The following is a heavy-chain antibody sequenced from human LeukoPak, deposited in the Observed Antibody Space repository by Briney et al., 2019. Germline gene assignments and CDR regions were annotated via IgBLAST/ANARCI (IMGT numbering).Heavy chain of an antibody. V-gene: IGHV3-48*01. CDR1: GFTFSTYS. J-gene: IGHJ5*01. Sequence: PGGSLGLSCAASGFTFSTYSMSWVRQAPGKGPEWLSYISTSSITKYYADSVKGRFTISRDDAKNSLSLQMNSLRADDTAVYYCAKEMGFCSGGSCYRWFDSWGQGTLVTVSS. CDR2: ISTSSITK. CDR3: AKEMGFCSGGSCYRWFDS. D-gene: IGHD2-15*01.